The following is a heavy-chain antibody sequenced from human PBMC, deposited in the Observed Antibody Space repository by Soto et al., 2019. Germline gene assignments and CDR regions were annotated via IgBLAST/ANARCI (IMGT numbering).Heavy chain of an antibody. CDR2: IFYSGST. J-gene: IGHJ3*02. CDR3: ARVTRLRYFPAGLAFDI. Sequence: QVQLQESGPGLVKPSQTLSLTCTVSGGPISSGGSYWSWIRQHPGKGLEWIGYIFYSGSTYYNPSPKSRVTISVDTSKNQFSLKLSSVTAADTAVYYCARVTRLRYFPAGLAFDIWGQGTMVTVSS. V-gene: IGHV4-31*03. CDR1: GGPISSGGSY. D-gene: IGHD3-9*01.